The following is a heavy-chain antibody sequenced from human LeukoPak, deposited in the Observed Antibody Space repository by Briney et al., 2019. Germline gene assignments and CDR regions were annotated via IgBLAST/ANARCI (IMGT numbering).Heavy chain of an antibody. V-gene: IGHV4-34*01. CDR2: INHSGST. Sequence: SETLSLTCAVYGGSFSGYYWSWIRQPPGKGLEWIGEINHSGSTNYNPSLKSRVTISVDTSKNQFSLKLSSVTAADTAVYYCARKRRGYSYGFDYWGQGTLVTVSS. D-gene: IGHD5-18*01. CDR3: ARKRRGYSYGFDY. CDR1: GGSFSGYY. J-gene: IGHJ4*02.